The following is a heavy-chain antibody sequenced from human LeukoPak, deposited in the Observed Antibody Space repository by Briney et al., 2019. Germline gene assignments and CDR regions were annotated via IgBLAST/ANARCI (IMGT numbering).Heavy chain of an antibody. CDR3: ARVVFGYSYGYGNWFDP. Sequence: SVKVSCKASGGTFSSYAISWVRQAPGQGLEWMGGIIPIFGTANYAQKFQGRVTITTDESTSTAYMELSSLRSEDTAVYYCARVVFGYSYGYGNWFDPWGQGTLVTVSS. V-gene: IGHV1-69*05. CDR2: IIPIFGTA. J-gene: IGHJ5*02. CDR1: GGTFSSYA. D-gene: IGHD5-18*01.